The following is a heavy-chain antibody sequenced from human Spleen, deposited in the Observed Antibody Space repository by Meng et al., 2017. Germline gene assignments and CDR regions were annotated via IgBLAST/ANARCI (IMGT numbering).Heavy chain of an antibody. D-gene: IGHD1-26*01. CDR2: IKQDGSDK. CDR1: SFTFSDYY. V-gene: IGHV3-7*01. Sequence: GESLKISCAASSFTFSDYYMNWVRQAPGKGLEWVANIKQDGSDKYYVDSVKGRFTISRDNAKNSVYLQMNSLRAEDTAVYYCARDKVVGDTRFDPWGQGTLVTVSS. CDR3: ARDKVVGDTRFDP. J-gene: IGHJ5*02.